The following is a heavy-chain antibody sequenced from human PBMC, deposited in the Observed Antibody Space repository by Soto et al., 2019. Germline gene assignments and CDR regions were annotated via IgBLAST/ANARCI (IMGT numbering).Heavy chain of an antibody. Sequence: GGSLRLSCAASGFTFSSYAMHWVRQAPGKGLEWVAVISYDGSNKYYADSVKGRFTISRDNSKNTLYLQMNSLRAEDTAVYYCARDNEPHSSSWYDSLRDYYYYGMDVWGQGTTVTVSS. CDR1: GFTFSSYA. J-gene: IGHJ6*02. CDR2: ISYDGSNK. V-gene: IGHV3-30-3*01. CDR3: ARDNEPHSSSWYDSLRDYYYYGMDV. D-gene: IGHD6-13*01.